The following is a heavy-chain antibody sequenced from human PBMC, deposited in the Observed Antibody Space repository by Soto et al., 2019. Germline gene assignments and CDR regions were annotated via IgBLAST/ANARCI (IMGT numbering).Heavy chain of an antibody. CDR2: ISYDGSDI. CDR1: GFIFSNYG. V-gene: IGHV3-30*03. J-gene: IGHJ4*02. D-gene: IGHD3-10*02. CDR3: AIVRVADSPLDH. Sequence: QVQLVESGGGVVQPGRSLRLSCVGSGFIFSNYGMHWVRQAPGKCLEWVAFISYDGSDILYADSVKGRFTISRDNSKSTLFLHMNRPTAEDTAIYFCAIVRVADSPLDHWGQGTLVTVSS.